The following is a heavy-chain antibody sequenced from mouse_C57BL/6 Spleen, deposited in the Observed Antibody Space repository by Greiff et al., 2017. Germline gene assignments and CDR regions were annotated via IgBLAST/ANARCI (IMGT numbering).Heavy chain of an antibody. J-gene: IGHJ4*01. D-gene: IGHD1-1*01. CDR2: IHPNSGST. CDR1: GYTFTSYW. CDR3: ARDFGITTVVPYYAMDY. Sequence: QVQLQQSGAELVKPGASVQLSCKASGYTFTSYWMHWVKQRPEQGLEWIGMIHPNSGSTNSNEKFKSKATLTVDKSSSTAYMQLSSLTSEDSAVYYCARDFGITTVVPYYAMDYWGQGTSVTVSS. V-gene: IGHV1-64*01.